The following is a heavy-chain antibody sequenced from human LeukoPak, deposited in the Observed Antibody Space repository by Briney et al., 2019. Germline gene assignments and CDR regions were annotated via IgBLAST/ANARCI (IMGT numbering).Heavy chain of an antibody. J-gene: IGHJ5*02. CDR2: ISAYNGNT. CDR3: ARFWLDCSSTSCYIERGNWFDP. V-gene: IGHV1-18*01. Sequence: GASVKVSCKASGGTFTSYGISWVRQAPGQGLEWMGWISAYNGNTNYAQKLQGRVTMTTDTSTSTAYMELRSLRSDDTAVYYCARFWLDCSSTSCYIERGNWFDPWGQGTLVTVSS. CDR1: GGTFTSYG. D-gene: IGHD2-2*02.